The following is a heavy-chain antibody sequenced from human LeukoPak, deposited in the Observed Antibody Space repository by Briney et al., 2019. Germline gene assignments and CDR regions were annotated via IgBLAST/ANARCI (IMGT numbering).Heavy chain of an antibody. V-gene: IGHV3-11*04. D-gene: IGHD6-19*01. CDR3: ARDERIAVAGTGY. Sequence: GGSLRLSCAVSGFTVSSDYMSWVRQAPGKGLEWVSYISSSGSTKYYADSVKGRFTISRDNAKNSLYLQMNSLSAEDTAVYYCARDERIAVAGTGYWGQGTLVTVSS. CDR2: ISSSGSTK. J-gene: IGHJ4*02. CDR1: GFTVSSDY.